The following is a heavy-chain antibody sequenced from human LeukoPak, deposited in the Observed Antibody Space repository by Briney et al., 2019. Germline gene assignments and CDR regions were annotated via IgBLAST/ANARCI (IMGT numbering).Heavy chain of an antibody. CDR2: INHSGST. CDR1: GGSFSGYY. V-gene: IGHV4-34*01. D-gene: IGHD3-22*01. J-gene: IGHJ4*02. CDR3: ARGKGDDSSGYYFPFDY. Sequence: SETLSLTCAVYGGSFSGYYWSWIRQPPGKGLEWIGEINHSGSTNYNPSLKSRVTISVDTSKNQFSLKLSSVTAADTAVYYCARGKGDDSSGYYFPFDYWGQGTLVTVSS.